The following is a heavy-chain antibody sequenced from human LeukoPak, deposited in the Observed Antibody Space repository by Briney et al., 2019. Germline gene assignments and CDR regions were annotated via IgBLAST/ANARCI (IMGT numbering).Heavy chain of an antibody. J-gene: IGHJ4*02. CDR3: AAGGTPPYYFDY. V-gene: IGHV4-39*07. CDR1: GGSISSSTYY. CDR2: IFYSGRT. Sequence: PSETLSLTCTVSGGSISSSTYYWGWIRQPPGKGLEWIGSIFYSGRTYYNPSLKSRVTISLDTSKNQFSLKLTSVTAADTAVYYCAAGGTPPYYFDYWGQGTLVTVSS. D-gene: IGHD1-1*01.